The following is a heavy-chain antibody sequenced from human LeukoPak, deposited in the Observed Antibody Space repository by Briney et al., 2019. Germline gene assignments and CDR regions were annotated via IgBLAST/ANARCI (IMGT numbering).Heavy chain of an antibody. CDR1: GFTFDDYA. Sequence: GRSLRLSCAASGFTFDDYAMHWVRQAPGKGLEWVSGISWNSGSLGYADSVKGRFTISRDNAKNSLYLQMNSLRAEDTALYYCAKDQVADYGMDVWGQGTTVTVSS. CDR3: AKDQVADYGMDV. CDR2: ISWNSGSL. V-gene: IGHV3-9*01. D-gene: IGHD5-12*01. J-gene: IGHJ6*02.